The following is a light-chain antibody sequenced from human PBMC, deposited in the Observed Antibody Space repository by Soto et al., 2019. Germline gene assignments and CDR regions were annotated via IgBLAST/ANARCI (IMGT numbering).Light chain of an antibody. Sequence: DIQLTQSPSFLSAAVGDRVTITCRASQGISSYLAWYQQKPGKAPKLLIYAASTLQSGVPSRFSGSGSGTEFTLTISSLQPEDFATYFCQHLNGYLPITFGQGTRLETK. CDR3: QHLNGYLPIT. V-gene: IGKV1-9*01. CDR2: AAS. CDR1: QGISSY. J-gene: IGKJ5*01.